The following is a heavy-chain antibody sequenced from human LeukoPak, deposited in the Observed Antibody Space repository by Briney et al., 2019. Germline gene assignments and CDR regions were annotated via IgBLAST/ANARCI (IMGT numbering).Heavy chain of an antibody. CDR3: ARKPHSSSPAAAFDI. D-gene: IGHD6-6*01. CDR2: IIPIFGTA. J-gene: IGHJ3*02. V-gene: IGHV1-69*13. CDR1: GGTFSSYA. Sequence: SVKVSCKASGGTFSSYAISWVRQSPGQGLEWMGGIIPIFGTANYAQKFQGRVTITADESTSTAYMELSSLRSEDTAVYYCARKPHSSSPAAAFDIWGQGTMVTVSS.